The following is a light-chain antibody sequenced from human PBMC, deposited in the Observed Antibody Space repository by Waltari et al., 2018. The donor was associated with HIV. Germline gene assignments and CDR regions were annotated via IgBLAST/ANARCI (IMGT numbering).Light chain of an antibody. CDR1: QDMTNH. Sequence: DIQMTQSPSSLSASVGDRITITCRASQDMTNHLGWYQQTPGKSPKRLIYAASILQDGVPSRFSGTGSETEFTLTISSLQPEDFATYYCLQLSLYPLTFGQGTRVDI. CDR2: AAS. CDR3: LQLSLYPLT. J-gene: IGKJ1*01. V-gene: IGKV1-17*01.